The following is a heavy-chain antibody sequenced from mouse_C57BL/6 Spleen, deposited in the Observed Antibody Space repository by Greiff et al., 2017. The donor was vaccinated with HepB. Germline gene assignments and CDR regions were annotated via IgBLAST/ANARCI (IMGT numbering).Heavy chain of an antibody. D-gene: IGHD2-2*01. J-gene: IGHJ1*03. CDR2: IHPNSGST. V-gene: IGHV1-64*01. CDR3: ARYYGYDDWYFDV. CDR1: GYTFTSYW. Sequence: QVQLQQPGAELVKPGASVKLSCKASGYTFTSYWMHWVKQRPGQGLEWIGMIHPNSGSTNYTEKSKSKATLTVDKSSSTAYMQLSSLTSEDSAVYYCARYYGYDDWYFDVWGTGTTVTVSS.